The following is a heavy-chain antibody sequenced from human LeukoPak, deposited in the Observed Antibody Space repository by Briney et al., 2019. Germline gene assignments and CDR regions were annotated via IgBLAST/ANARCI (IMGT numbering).Heavy chain of an antibody. J-gene: IGHJ4*02. CDR2: ISYDGSNK. CDR1: GFTFSSYA. CDR3: ARDRSLWFFDY. V-gene: IGHV3-30*04. Sequence: GRSLRLSCAASGFTFSSYAMHWDRQAPGKGLEWVAVISYDGSNKYYADSVKGRFTISRDNSKNTLYLQMNSLRAEDTAVYYCARDRSLWFFDYWGQGTLVTVST. D-gene: IGHD3-10*01.